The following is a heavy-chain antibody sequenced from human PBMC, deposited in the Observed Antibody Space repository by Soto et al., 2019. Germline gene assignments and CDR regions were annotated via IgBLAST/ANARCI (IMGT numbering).Heavy chain of an antibody. D-gene: IGHD3-22*01. Sequence: ASVKVSCKASGYTFTSYYMHWVRQAPGQGLEWMGIINPSGGSTSYAQKFQGRVTMTRDTSTSTVYMELSSLRSEDTAVYYCARDNGRGIVVVITILDYWGQGTLVTVSS. CDR3: ARDNGRGIVVVITILDY. V-gene: IGHV1-46*01. J-gene: IGHJ4*02. CDR1: GYTFTSYY. CDR2: INPSGGST.